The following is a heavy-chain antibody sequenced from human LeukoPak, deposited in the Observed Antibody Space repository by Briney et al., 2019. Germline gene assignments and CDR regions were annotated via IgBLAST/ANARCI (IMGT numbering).Heavy chain of an antibody. CDR2: MIPIFGAA. V-gene: IGHV1-69*05. J-gene: IGHJ4*02. CDR1: GGTFSSYA. Sequence: SSVKVSCKASGGTFSSYAISWVRQAPGQGLEWMGGMIPIFGAANYAQKFQGRVTITTDESTSTAYMELSSLRSEDTAVYYCASFTCSSTSCYESHFDYWGQGTLVTVSS. D-gene: IGHD2-2*01. CDR3: ASFTCSSTSCYESHFDY.